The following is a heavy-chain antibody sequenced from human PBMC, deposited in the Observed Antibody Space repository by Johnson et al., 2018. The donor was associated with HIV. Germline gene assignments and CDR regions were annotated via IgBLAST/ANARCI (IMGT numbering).Heavy chain of an antibody. CDR1: AFTFSSYA. Sequence: VQLVESGGGVVQPGGSLRLSCAASAFTFSSYAMHWVRQAPGKGLEWVAVISYDGSNKYYADSVKGRFTISRDNSKNTLYLQMNSLRAEDTAVYYCARPHIVVVTAGYAFDIWGQGTMVTVSS. J-gene: IGHJ3*02. D-gene: IGHD2-21*02. CDR3: ARPHIVVVTAGYAFDI. CDR2: ISYDGSNK. V-gene: IGHV3-30*04.